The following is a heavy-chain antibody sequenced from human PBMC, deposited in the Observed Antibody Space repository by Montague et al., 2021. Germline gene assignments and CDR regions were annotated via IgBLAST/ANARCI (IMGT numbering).Heavy chain of an antibody. Sequence: SETLSLTCTVSGVSISSSNYQWGWIRQPPGNGPEWIGSIYYSGTTYYNPSLRSRVTISVDTSENQFSLKLNSVTAADTAFYYRTRKGWFGDYGFDIWGQGTMVTVSS. D-gene: IGHD3-10*01. CDR2: IYYSGTT. CDR1: GVSISSSNYQ. V-gene: IGHV4-39*01. CDR3: TRKGWFGDYGFDI. J-gene: IGHJ3*02.